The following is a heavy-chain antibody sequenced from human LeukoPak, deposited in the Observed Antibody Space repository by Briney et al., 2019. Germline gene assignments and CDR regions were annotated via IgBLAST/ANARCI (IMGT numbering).Heavy chain of an antibody. V-gene: IGHV4-39*01. Sequence: SETLSLTCTVSGGSIGSSGYYWGWIRQPPGKGLEWIGTINYSGSTYYNPSLNSRVTISLDTSKNQFPLTLSSVTAADTAVYYCARWGQVNPYYFDYWGQGTLVTVSS. CDR3: ARWGQVNPYYFDY. CDR2: INYSGST. CDR1: GGSIGSSGYY. J-gene: IGHJ4*02. D-gene: IGHD7-27*01.